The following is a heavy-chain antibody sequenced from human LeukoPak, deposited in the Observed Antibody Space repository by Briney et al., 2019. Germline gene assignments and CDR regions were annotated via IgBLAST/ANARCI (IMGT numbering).Heavy chain of an antibody. D-gene: IGHD2-15*01. CDR3: ARLIVVVAATPPEDAFDI. CDR1: GFTVSSNY. Sequence: GGSLRLSCAASGFTVSSNYMSWVRQAPGKGLEWVAVISYDGSNKYYADSVKGRFTISRDNSKNTLYLQMNSLRAEDTAVYYCARLIVVVAATPPEDAFDIWGQGTMVTVSS. J-gene: IGHJ3*02. CDR2: ISYDGSNK. V-gene: IGHV3-30*03.